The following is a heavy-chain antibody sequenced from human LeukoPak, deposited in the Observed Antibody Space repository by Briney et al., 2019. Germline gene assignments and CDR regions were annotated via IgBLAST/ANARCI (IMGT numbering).Heavy chain of an antibody. V-gene: IGHV1-2*02. CDR2: INPNSGGT. Sequence: ASVKVSCKASGYTFTGYYMHWVRQAPGQGLEWMGWINPNSGGTNYAQKFQGRVTMTRDTSTSTVYMELSSLRSEDTAVYYCARDLPPHYYYYGMDVWGQGTTVTVSS. J-gene: IGHJ6*02. CDR3: ARDLPPHYYYYGMDV. CDR1: GYTFTGYY.